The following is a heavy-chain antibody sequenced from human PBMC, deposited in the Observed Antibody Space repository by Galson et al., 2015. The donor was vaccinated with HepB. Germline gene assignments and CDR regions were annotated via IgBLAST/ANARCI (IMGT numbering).Heavy chain of an antibody. Sequence: SVKVSCKASGYTFTSYDINWVRQATGQGLEWMGWMNPNSGNTGYAQKFQGRVTMTRNTSISTAYMELSSLRSEDTAVYYCAAGKLEWELLSTGMDVWGQGTTVTVSS. CDR2: MNPNSGNT. CDR3: AAGKLEWELLSTGMDV. J-gene: IGHJ6*02. D-gene: IGHD1-26*01. CDR1: GYTFTSYD. V-gene: IGHV1-8*01.